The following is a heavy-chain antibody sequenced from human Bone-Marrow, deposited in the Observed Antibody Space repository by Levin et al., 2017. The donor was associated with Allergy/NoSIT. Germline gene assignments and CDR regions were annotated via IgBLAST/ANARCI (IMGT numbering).Heavy chain of an antibody. CDR1: GFAFSSYA. CDR2: ISDDGSKK. Sequence: GGSLRLSCAVSGFAFSSYAMHWVRQAPGKGLEWVADISDDGSKKYYADSVKGRFTISRDNFKNTLFLQMNSLRVEDTAVYYCAKVRRELVIATDAFDVWGPGTLVTVSS. D-gene: IGHD3-9*01. CDR3: AKVRRELVIATDAFDV. V-gene: IGHV3-30*18. J-gene: IGHJ3*01.